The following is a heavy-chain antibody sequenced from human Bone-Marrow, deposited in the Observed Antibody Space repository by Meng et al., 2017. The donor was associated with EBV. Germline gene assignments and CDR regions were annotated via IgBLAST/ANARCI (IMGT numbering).Heavy chain of an antibody. J-gene: IGHJ4*02. CDR2: INPNSGGT. CDR3: ARVLGVIAAVPGY. D-gene: IGHD6-13*01. V-gene: IGHV1-2*06. Sequence: QLGTPWPEVKTPGASVKCSCKASGDTFNGYYMHWVRQAPGQGLEWMGRINPNSGGTNYAQKFQGRVTMTRDTSISTAYMELSRLRSDDTAVYYCARVLGVIAAVPGYWGQGTLVTVSS. CDR1: GDTFNGYY.